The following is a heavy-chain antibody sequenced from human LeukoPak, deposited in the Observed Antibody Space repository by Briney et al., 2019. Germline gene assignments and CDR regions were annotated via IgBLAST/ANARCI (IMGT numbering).Heavy chain of an antibody. V-gene: IGHV4-59*08. CDR3: AANPRGSSHNWFDP. CDR2: IYYSGST. J-gene: IGHJ5*02. D-gene: IGHD6-13*01. Sequence: SETLSLTCTVSGGSISSYYWSWIRQPPGKGLEWIGYIYYSGSTNYNPSLKSRVTISVDTSKNQFSLKLSSVTAADTAVYYCAANPRGSSHNWFDPWGQGTLVTVSS. CDR1: GGSISSYY.